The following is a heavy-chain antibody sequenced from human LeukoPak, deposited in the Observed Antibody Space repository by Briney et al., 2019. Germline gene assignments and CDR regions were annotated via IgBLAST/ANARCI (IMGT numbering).Heavy chain of an antibody. CDR3: VKDAYNIGSYFDY. Sequence: GGSLRLSCSASGFTFNNYAMHWVRQAPGKGLESVSAISSKGDYTYYADSVKGRFTISRDSSKNTLYLQMSSLRTEDTAVYYWVKDAYNIGSYFDYWGEGTLVSVSP. CDR1: GFTFNNYA. J-gene: IGHJ4*02. CDR2: ISSKGDYT. V-gene: IGHV3-64D*06. D-gene: IGHD6-19*01.